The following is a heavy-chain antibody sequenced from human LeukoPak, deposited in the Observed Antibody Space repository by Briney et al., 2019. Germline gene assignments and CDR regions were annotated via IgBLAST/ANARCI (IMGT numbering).Heavy chain of an antibody. D-gene: IGHD5-12*01. J-gene: IGHJ4*02. CDR2: VYYSGGT. CDR1: GGSISNYY. CDR3: ARENLGYSGYGYAY. Sequence: SETLSLTCTVSGGSISNYYWTWIRQSPGKGLEWIGYVYYSGGTDYNPSLDGRVTISVDTSKNQFSLYLNSVTAADTAVYYCARENLGYSGYGYAYWGQGTLVTGSS. V-gene: IGHV4-59*01.